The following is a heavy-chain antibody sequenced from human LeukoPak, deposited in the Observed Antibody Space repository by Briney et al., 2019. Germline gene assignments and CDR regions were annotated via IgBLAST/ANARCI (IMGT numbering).Heavy chain of an antibody. CDR2: IIPILGTA. CDR3: ARPDEDRGYSYGYNY. CDR1: GGTFSSYA. D-gene: IGHD5-18*01. Sequence: SVKVSCKASGGTFSSYAISWVRQAPGQGLEWMGGIIPILGTANYAQKFQGRVTITADESTSTAYMELSSLRSEDTAVYYCARPDEDRGYSYGYNYWGQGTLVTVSS. J-gene: IGHJ4*02. V-gene: IGHV1-69*13.